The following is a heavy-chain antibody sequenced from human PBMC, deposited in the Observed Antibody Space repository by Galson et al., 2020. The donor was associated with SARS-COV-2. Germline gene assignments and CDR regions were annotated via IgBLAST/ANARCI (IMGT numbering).Heavy chain of an antibody. CDR3: ARGLGAAY. CDR2: IKHDGSEE. CDR1: GFTFSDYW. Sequence: RLSCAASGFTFSDYWMTWLRQVPGKGLQWVANIKHDGSEENYVDSVKGRFIISRDNAKNSLYLQMNSLKDEDTAVYYCARGLGAAYWGQGTLVTVSS. V-gene: IGHV3-7*01. J-gene: IGHJ4*02. D-gene: IGHD2-15*01.